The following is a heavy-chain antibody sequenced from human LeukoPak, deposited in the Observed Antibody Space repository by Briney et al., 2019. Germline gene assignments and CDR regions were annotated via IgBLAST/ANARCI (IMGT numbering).Heavy chain of an antibody. CDR2: ISGSGGST. Sequence: GGSLRLSCAASGFTFSNYAMNWVRQAPGQGLEWVSAISGSGGSTYYTDSVKGRFTISRDNSKNTLFLQMNNLRAEDTAVYYCAKQGDCSSTTCYTYFHHWGQGTVVTVSS. V-gene: IGHV3-23*01. CDR1: GFTFSNYA. J-gene: IGHJ1*01. D-gene: IGHD2-2*02. CDR3: AKQGDCSSTTCYTYFHH.